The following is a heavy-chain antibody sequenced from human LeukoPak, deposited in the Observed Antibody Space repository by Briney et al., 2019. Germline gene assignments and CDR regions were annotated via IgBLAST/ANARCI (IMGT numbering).Heavy chain of an antibody. CDR2: ICTSGST. V-gene: IGHV4-4*07. Sequence: SETLSLTCAVYGGSFSGYYWSWIRQPAGKGLEWIGRICTSGSTNYNPSLKSRVTMSVDTSKNQFSLKLSSVTAADTAVYYCARDIYDYGEPYFDYWGQGTLVTVSS. CDR1: GGSFSGYY. J-gene: IGHJ4*02. D-gene: IGHD4-17*01. CDR3: ARDIYDYGEPYFDY.